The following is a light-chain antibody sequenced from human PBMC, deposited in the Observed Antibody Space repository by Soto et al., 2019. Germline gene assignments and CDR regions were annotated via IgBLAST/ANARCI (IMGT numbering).Light chain of an antibody. CDR2: GAS. CDR1: QSVSCSY. V-gene: IGKV3-20*01. J-gene: IGKJ5*01. CDR3: QQYGSSPRIT. Sequence: EIVLTQSPGTLSLSPGERATLSCRASQSVSCSYLAWYQQKPGQAPRLRIYGASSRATGIPDRFSGSGSGTDFTLTISRREPEDFAVYYCQQYGSSPRITFGQGTRLQIK.